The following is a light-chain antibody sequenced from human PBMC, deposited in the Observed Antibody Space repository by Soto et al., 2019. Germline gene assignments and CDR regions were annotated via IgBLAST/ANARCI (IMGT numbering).Light chain of an antibody. J-gene: IGKJ2*01. CDR2: SAS. Sequence: EIVLTQSPGTLSLSPGEAATLSCRASQSVSSSSLAWYQQKPGQAPRLLIWSASSRATGIPDRFSGSGSGTDFTLTISRLEPEDFAVYYCQQYGSSPYTFGQGTKLEIK. V-gene: IGKV3-20*01. CDR1: QSVSSSS. CDR3: QQYGSSPYT.